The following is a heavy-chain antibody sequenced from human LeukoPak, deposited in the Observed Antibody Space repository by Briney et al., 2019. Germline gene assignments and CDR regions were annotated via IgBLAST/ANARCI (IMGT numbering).Heavy chain of an antibody. V-gene: IGHV3-53*01. J-gene: IGHJ5*02. CDR1: GFTVSSNY. Sequence: GGSLRLSCAASGFTVSSNYMSWVRQAPGKGLEWVSIIYSGGTIHYVDSVKGRFTISRDNSKNTLDLQMNSLRAEDTAVYYCATGYDFGFDPWGQGTLVTVSS. CDR2: IYSGGTI. CDR3: ATGYDFGFDP. D-gene: IGHD5-12*01.